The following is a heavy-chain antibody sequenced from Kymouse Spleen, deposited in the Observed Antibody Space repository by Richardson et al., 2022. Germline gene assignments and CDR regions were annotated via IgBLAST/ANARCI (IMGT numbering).Heavy chain of an antibody. CDR3: ARRGYNWNYDY. CDR2: INHSGST. V-gene: IGHV4-34*01. D-gene: IGHD1-7*01. CDR1: GGSFSGYY. Sequence: QVQLQQWGAGLLKPSETLSLTCAVYGGSFSGYYWSWIRQPPGKGLEWIGEINHSGSTNYNPSLKSRVTISVDTSKNQFSLKLSSVTAADTAVYYCARRGYNWNYDYWGQGTLVTVSS. J-gene: IGHJ4*02.